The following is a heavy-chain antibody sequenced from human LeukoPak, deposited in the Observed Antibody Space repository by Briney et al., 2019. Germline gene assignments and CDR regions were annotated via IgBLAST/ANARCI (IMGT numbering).Heavy chain of an antibody. CDR2: INPNSGGT. CDR1: GYTFTSYG. V-gene: IGHV1-2*02. D-gene: IGHD3-22*01. J-gene: IGHJ3*02. Sequence: ASVKVSCKASGYTFTSYGISWVRQAPGQGLEWMGWINPNSGGTNYAQKFQGRVTMTRDTSISTAYMELSRLRSDDTAVYYCARDRLGYYDSTGAFDIWGQGTMVTVSS. CDR3: ARDRLGYYDSTGAFDI.